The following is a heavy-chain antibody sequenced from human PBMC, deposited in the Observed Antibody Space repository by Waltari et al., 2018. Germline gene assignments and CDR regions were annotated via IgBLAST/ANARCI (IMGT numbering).Heavy chain of an antibody. J-gene: IGHJ6*02. Sequence: QVQLVQSGAEVKKPGASVKVSCKASGYTFTSYDLNWVRQATGQGLEWMGWMNPNGGNTGYAQKFQGRVTITRNTSTSTAYMELSSLRSEDTAVYYCATTRNPAGMDVWGQGTTVTVSS. CDR2: MNPNGGNT. CDR3: ATTRNPAGMDV. CDR1: GYTFTSYD. D-gene: IGHD1-1*01. V-gene: IGHV1-8*03.